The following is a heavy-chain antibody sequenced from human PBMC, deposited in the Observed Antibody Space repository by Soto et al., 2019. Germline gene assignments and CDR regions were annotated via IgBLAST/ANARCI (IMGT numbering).Heavy chain of an antibody. CDR1: GFAFSSYW. CDR2: ITGEGTNT. D-gene: IGHD5-12*01. Sequence: EVQLVQSGGGLVQPGGSLRLSCAASGFAFSSYWLHWVRQAPGKGLMIVSRITGEGTNTAYATSVKGRFTNSRDNAKNMVYLQMDSLKAEDTAVYYCARDGGYGTPFDYWGQGALVTVSS. CDR3: ARDGGYGTPFDY. J-gene: IGHJ4*02. V-gene: IGHV3-74*01.